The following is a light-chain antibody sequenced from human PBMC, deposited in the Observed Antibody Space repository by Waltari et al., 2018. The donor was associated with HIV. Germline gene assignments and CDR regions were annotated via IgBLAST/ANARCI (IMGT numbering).Light chain of an antibody. CDR2: LNSDGSH. V-gene: IGLV4-69*01. Sequence: QLVLTQSPSASASLGASVKLTCTLSSGHSSYAIAWHQQQPEKGPRYLMNLNSDGSHSKGDGIPDRFSGSSSGAERYLTISSLQSEDEADYYCQTWDTGILFGGGTKLTVL. J-gene: IGLJ2*01. CDR1: SGHSSYA. CDR3: QTWDTGIL.